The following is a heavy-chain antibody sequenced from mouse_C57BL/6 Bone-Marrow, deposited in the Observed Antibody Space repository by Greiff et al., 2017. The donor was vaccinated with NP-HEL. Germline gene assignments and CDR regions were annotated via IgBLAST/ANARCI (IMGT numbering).Heavy chain of an antibody. J-gene: IGHJ3*01. CDR2: ISDGGSYT. V-gene: IGHV5-4*01. CDR1: GFTFSSYA. Sequence: EVKVVESGGGLVKPGGSLKLSCAASGFTFSSYAMSWVRQTPEKRLEWVATISDGGSYTYYPDNVKGRFTISRDNAKNNLYLQMSHLKSEDTAMYYCARDEDSPWGQGTLVTVSA. CDR3: ARDEDSP.